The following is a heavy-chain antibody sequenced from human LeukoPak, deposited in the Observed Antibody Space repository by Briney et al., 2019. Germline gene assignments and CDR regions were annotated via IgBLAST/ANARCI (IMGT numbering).Heavy chain of an antibody. D-gene: IGHD1-26*01. Sequence: SETLSLTCGVSGYSISSGYYWGWIRQPPGKGLEWIGSIYHSGSTYYNPSLKGRVTISVDTSKNQFSLKLSSVTAADTAVYYCARDPKWGDAFDIWGQGTMVTVSS. CDR2: IYHSGST. CDR3: ARDPKWGDAFDI. J-gene: IGHJ3*02. CDR1: GYSISSGYY. V-gene: IGHV4-38-2*02.